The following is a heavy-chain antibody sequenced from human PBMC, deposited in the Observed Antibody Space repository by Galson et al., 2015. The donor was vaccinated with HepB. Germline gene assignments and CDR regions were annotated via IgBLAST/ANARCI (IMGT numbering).Heavy chain of an antibody. J-gene: IGHJ6*02. D-gene: IGHD4-11*01. Sequence: PALVKPTQTLTLTCTFSGFSLSTSGMCVSWIRQPPGKALEWLALIDWDDDKYYSTSLKTRLTISKDTSKNQVVLTMTNMDPVDTATYYCARIRYDDYSNYIGYGMDVWGQGTTVTVSS. CDR2: IDWDDDK. CDR3: ARIRYDDYSNYIGYGMDV. V-gene: IGHV2-70*01. CDR1: GFSLSTSGMC.